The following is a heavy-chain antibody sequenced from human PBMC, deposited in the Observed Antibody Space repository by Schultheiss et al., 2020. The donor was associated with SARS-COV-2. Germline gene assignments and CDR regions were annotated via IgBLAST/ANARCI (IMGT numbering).Heavy chain of an antibody. CDR2: ISYDGSNK. CDR1: GFTFSSYS. J-gene: IGHJ4*02. CDR3: ASVPRYDSSGYHY. V-gene: IGHV3-30*03. D-gene: IGHD3-22*01. Sequence: GSLRLSCAASGFTFSSYSMNWVRQAPGKGLEWVAVISYDGSNKYYADSVKGRFTISRDNSKNTLYLQMNSLRAEDTAVYYCASVPRYDSSGYHYWGQGTLVTVSS.